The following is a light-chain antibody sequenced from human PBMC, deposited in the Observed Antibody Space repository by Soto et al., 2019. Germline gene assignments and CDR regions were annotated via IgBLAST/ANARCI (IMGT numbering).Light chain of an antibody. Sequence: DIQMTQSPSSVSASLGDRVIITCRASPGISTWLAWYQQKPEEAPKLLIYAASSLQTVVPSRFSGSGSGTDFTLTISSLQPEDFATYYCQQANSPFTFGPGTKVDV. J-gene: IGKJ3*01. CDR2: AAS. CDR1: PGISTW. CDR3: QQANSPFT. V-gene: IGKV1-12*01.